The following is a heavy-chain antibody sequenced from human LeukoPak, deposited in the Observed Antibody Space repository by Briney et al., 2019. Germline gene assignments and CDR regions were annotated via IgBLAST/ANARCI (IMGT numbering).Heavy chain of an antibody. CDR1: GFTFSSYE. CDR3: AELGITMIGGV. CDR2: ISSSGSTI. D-gene: IGHD3-10*02. Sequence: GGSLRLSCAASGFTFSSYEMNWVRQAPGKGLEWVAYISSSGSTIYYADSVEGRFTISRDNAKNSLYLQMNSLRAEDTAVYYCAELGITMIGGVWGKGTTVTISS. V-gene: IGHV3-48*03. J-gene: IGHJ6*04.